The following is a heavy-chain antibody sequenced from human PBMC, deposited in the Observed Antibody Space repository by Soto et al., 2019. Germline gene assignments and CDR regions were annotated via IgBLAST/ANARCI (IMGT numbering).Heavy chain of an antibody. D-gene: IGHD3-10*01. V-gene: IGHV3-23*01. CDR2: ITSGSGST. CDR3: AKDLVRFDY. Sequence: EVQLLESGGGLVQPGGSLRLSCAASGFTFSSHGMTWVRQAPGKGLVWVAGITSGSGSTYYADSVKARFTISRDNSKNTLYLQMNSLRAEDTALYYCAKDLVRFDYWGQGTLVTVSS. J-gene: IGHJ4*02. CDR1: GFTFSSHG.